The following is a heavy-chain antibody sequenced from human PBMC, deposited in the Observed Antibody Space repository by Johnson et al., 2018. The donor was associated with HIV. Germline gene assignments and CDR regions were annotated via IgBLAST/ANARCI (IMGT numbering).Heavy chain of an antibody. V-gene: IGHV3-7*01. Sequence: VQLVESGGGVVQPGRSLRLSCVASGFTFRARQAPGKGLEWVANINQGESERNYVDALRGRFTISRDNAKNSLYLQMNSLRVEDTAVYYCARDWRSGRSYSSSWYRCVEAFDIWGQGTVVTVSS. CDR2: INQGESER. J-gene: IGHJ3*02. CDR1: GFTF. CDR3: ARDWRSGRSYSSSWYRCVEAFDI. D-gene: IGHD6-13*01.